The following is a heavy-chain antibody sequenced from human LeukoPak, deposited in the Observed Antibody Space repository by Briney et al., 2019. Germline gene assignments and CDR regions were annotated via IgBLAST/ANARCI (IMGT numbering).Heavy chain of an antibody. CDR2: IYYSGST. D-gene: IGHD3-10*01. Sequence: PSETLSLTCTVSGGSISSSSYYRGWIRQPPGKGLEWIGSIYYSGSTYYNPSLKSRVTISVDTSKNQFSLKLSSVTAADTAVYYCARTSITMVRDLGGWFDPWGQGTLVTVSS. V-gene: IGHV4-39*01. J-gene: IGHJ5*02. CDR3: ARTSITMVRDLGGWFDP. CDR1: GGSISSSSYY.